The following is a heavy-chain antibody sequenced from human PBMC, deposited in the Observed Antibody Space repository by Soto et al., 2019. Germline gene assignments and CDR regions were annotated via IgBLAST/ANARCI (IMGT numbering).Heavy chain of an antibody. Sequence: ASVKVSCKVSGYTLTELSIHWVRQAPGKGLEWMGGFDPEDGETIYAQKFQGRVTMTEDTSTDTAYMELSSLRSEDTAVYYCATDQVGSSWYRFYYGMDVWGQGTTVTVSS. V-gene: IGHV1-24*01. D-gene: IGHD6-13*01. CDR3: ATDQVGSSWYRFYYGMDV. J-gene: IGHJ6*02. CDR1: GYTLTELS. CDR2: FDPEDGET.